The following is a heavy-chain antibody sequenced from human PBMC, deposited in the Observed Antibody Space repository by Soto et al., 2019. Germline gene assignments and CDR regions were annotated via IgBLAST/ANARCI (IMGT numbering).Heavy chain of an antibody. CDR2: IIPISGTS. D-gene: IGHD1-20*01. CDR1: GGTLNNYL. Sequence: QVQLVQSGADVKKPGSSVKVSCKASGGTLNNYLITWVRQAPGQGLEWMGEIIPISGTSNFAQKFQGRVTITAVESTSTAYMELSSLSSEDTAVYYCARGGVDTITFDYWGPGTLVTVSS. J-gene: IGHJ4*02. V-gene: IGHV1-69*01. CDR3: ARGGVDTITFDY.